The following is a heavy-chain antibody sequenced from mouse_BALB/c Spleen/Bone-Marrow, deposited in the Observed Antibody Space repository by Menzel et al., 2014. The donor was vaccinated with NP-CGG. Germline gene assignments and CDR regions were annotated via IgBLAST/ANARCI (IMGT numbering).Heavy chain of an antibody. CDR1: GFNIKDTY. D-gene: IGHD2-4*01. J-gene: IGHJ3*01. V-gene: IGHV14-3*02. CDR3: AMITTGAWFAY. CDR2: IDPANGNT. Sequence: EVQLVESGAELVKPGASVKLSCTASGFNIKDTYMHWVKQRPEQGLEWIGRIDPANGNTKYDPKFQGKATITADTSSNTAYLQPSSLTSEDTAVYYCAMITTGAWFAYWGQGTLVTVSA.